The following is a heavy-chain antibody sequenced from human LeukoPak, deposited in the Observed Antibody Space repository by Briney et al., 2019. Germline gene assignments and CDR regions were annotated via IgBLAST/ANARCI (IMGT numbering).Heavy chain of an antibody. Sequence: GGSLRLSCAASGFTFSNSRMSWVRQAPGKGLEWVASIKQDGSERYYVDSVKGRFTISRDNAKNSLYLQMNSPRGEDTAVYYCARDGRPSYWGQGTLVTVSS. CDR1: GFTFSNSR. CDR3: ARDGRPSY. V-gene: IGHV3-7*05. CDR2: IKQDGSER. J-gene: IGHJ4*02.